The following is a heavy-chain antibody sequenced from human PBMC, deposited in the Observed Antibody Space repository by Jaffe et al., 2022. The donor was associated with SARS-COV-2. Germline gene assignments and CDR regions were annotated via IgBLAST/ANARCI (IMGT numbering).Heavy chain of an antibody. CDR3: TRHPPVEMATTPDKVSYFDY. CDR1: GFTFGDYA. V-gene: IGHV3-49*05. D-gene: IGHD5-12*01. J-gene: IGHJ4*02. Sequence: EVQLVESGGGLVKPGRSLRLSCTASGFTFGDYAMSWFRQAPGKGLEWVGFIRSKAYGGTTEYAASVKGRFTISRDDSKSIAYLQMNSLKTEDTAVYYCTRHPPVEMATTPDKVSYFDYWGQGTLVTVSS. CDR2: IRSKAYGGTT.